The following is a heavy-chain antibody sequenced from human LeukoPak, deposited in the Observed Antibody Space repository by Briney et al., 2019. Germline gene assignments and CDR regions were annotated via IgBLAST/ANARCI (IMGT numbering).Heavy chain of an antibody. J-gene: IGHJ6*03. D-gene: IGHD3-10*01. V-gene: IGHV3-11*01. CDR2: ISSSGSTI. CDR1: GFTFSDYY. Sequence: PGGSLRLSCAASGFTFSDYYMSWIRQAPGKGLEWVSYISSSGSTIYYADSVKGRFTISRDNAKNSLYLQMNSLRAEDTAVYYCARRFRGVIANYYYYYMDVWGKGTTVTVSS. CDR3: ARRFRGVIANYYYYYMDV.